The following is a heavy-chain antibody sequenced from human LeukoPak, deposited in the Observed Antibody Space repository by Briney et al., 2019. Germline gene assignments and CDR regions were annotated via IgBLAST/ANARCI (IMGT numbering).Heavy chain of an antibody. V-gene: IGHV3-23*01. J-gene: IGHJ1*01. Sequence: GGSLRLSCAASGFALSSYGMTWVRQAPGKGLEWVSTISGSGGSTYYADSVKGRFTISRDNSKNTLYLQMSSLTAEDTAKYYCAKSQFFXSSLGDXWGQGXLVTV. CDR1: GFALSSYG. D-gene: IGHD2-2*01. CDR3: AKSQFFXSSLGDX. CDR2: ISGSGGST.